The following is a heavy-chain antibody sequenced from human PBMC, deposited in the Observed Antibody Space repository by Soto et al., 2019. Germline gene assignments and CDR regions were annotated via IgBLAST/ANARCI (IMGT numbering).Heavy chain of an antibody. J-gene: IGHJ4*02. Sequence: PSETLSLTCAVSGGSISSGGYSWSWIRQPPGKGLEWIGYIYHSGSTYYNPSLKSRVTISVDRSKNQFSLKLSSVTAADTAVYYCARAKSSGYPFFDYWGQGTLVTSPQ. CDR1: GGSISSGGYS. CDR3: ARAKSSGYPFFDY. V-gene: IGHV4-30-2*01. CDR2: IYHSGST. D-gene: IGHD3-22*01.